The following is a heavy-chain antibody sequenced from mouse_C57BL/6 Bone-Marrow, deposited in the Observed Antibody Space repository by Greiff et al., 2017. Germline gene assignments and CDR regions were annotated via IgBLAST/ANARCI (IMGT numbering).Heavy chain of an antibody. V-gene: IGHV1-55*01. CDR1: GYTFTSYW. D-gene: IGHD1-1*01. Sequence: VQLQQSGAELVKPGASVKMSCKASGYTFTSYWITWVKPRPGQGLEWIGDIYPGSGSTNYNEKFKSKATLTVDTSSSTAYMQLSSLTSEDSAVYYCARSGTTVVAKAYWGQGTLVTVSA. J-gene: IGHJ3*01. CDR3: ARSGTTVVAKAY. CDR2: IYPGSGST.